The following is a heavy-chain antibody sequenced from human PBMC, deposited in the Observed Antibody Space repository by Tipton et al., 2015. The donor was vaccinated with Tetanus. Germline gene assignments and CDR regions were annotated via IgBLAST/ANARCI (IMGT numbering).Heavy chain of an antibody. J-gene: IGHJ4*02. V-gene: IGHV3-7*03. CDR1: GFTFSSQW. CDR2: IKKDGTDY. D-gene: IGHD1-26*01. CDR3: GKQNGGRWVFDH. Sequence: SLRLSCAASGFTFSSQWMSWVRQAPGKGLEWVANIKKDGTDYSYVDSVKGRFTISRDNAKNSLYLQMNSLRADDTAVYYCGKQNGGRWVFDHWGQGTLVTVSS.